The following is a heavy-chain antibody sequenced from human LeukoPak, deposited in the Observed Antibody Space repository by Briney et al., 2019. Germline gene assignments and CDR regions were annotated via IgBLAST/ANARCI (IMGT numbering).Heavy chain of an antibody. V-gene: IGHV4-30-4*01. CDR2: FYYSGST. D-gene: IGHD2-21*01. CDR3: ARVGIKNIDP. CDR1: GGSISSGDYY. J-gene: IGHJ5*02. Sequence: SETLSLTCTVSGGSISSGDYYWSWIRQPPGKGLEWIGYFYYSGSTYYNPSLKSRVTISVDTSKNQFFLKLSSVTAADTAVYYCARVGIKNIDPWGQGTLVTVSS.